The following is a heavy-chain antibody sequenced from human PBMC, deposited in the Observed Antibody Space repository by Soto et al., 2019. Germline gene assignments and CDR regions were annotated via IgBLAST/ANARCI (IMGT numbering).Heavy chain of an antibody. CDR3: ARESLGDYVGDWFDP. CDR1: GGSISSGCYY. Sequence: QVQLQESGPGLVKPSQTLSLTCTVSGGSISSGCYYWSWIRQHPGKGLEWIGYIYYSGSTYYNPSLKSRVTLSLDTSKNQFSLKLSSVTAADTAVYYCARESLGDYVGDWFDPWGQGNLVTVSS. J-gene: IGHJ5*02. D-gene: IGHD4-17*01. V-gene: IGHV4-31*03. CDR2: IYYSGST.